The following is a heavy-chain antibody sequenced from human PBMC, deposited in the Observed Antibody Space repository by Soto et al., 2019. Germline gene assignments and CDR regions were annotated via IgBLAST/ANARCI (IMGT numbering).Heavy chain of an antibody. J-gene: IGHJ5*02. CDR1: GGSISSYY. V-gene: IGHV4-59*01. CDR2: IYLSGTT. CDR3: ARGFCVSTSCYRGWFDP. D-gene: IGHD2-2*02. Sequence: QVQLQESGPGLVKPSETLSLTCTVSGGSISSYYWSWIRQPPGKGLEWIGYIYLSGTTNYNPSLKIRVTLSVDTSKNELSLNMTSVTAADTAVYYCARGFCVSTSCYRGWFDPWGQGTLVTVSS.